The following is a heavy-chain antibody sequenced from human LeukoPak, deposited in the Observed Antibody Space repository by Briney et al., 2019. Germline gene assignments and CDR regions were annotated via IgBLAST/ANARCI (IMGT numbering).Heavy chain of an antibody. J-gene: IGHJ4*02. V-gene: IGHV3-43D*03. Sequence: GGSLRLSCAASGFTFDDYAMHWVRQAPGKGLEWVSLFSWDGGSTYYADSVKGRFTISRDNSKNSLYLQMNSLRAEDTALYYCAKDTELYDILTGLDYWGQGTLVTVSS. CDR3: AKDTELYDILTGLDY. CDR2: FSWDGGST. CDR1: GFTFDDYA. D-gene: IGHD3-9*01.